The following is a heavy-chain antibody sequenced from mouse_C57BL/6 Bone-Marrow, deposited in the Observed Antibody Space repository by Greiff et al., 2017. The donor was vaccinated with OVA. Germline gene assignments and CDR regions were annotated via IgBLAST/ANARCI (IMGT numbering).Heavy chain of an antibody. CDR2: INPGAGDT. CDR3: ARRNKVTAGDS. CDR1: GYSFTDYY. J-gene: IGHJ4*01. Sequence: EVQLQQSGAELVRPGASVKISCKASGYSFTDYYMSWVKQSPGKSLEWIGDINPGAGDTTYNQKFKGKATLTADKSSSTAYMQLSSLTSEDSAIYYCARRNKVTAGDSWAKGT. D-gene: IGHD2-2*01. V-gene: IGHV1-42*01.